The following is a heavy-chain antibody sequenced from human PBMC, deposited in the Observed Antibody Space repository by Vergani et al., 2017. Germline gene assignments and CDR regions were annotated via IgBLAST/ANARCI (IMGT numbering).Heavy chain of an antibody. V-gene: IGHV4-4*07. Sequence: QVQLQESGPGLVKPSETLSLTCTVSGGSISSYYWSWIGQPAGKGLEWFGRIYTIGSTNYNPSLKSRVTMSVDTSKNQFSLKLSSVTAADTAVYYCARVGIEDSSGWYGMDVWGQGTTVTVSS. J-gene: IGHJ6*02. D-gene: IGHD6-19*01. CDR2: IYTIGST. CDR3: ARVGIEDSSGWYGMDV. CDR1: GGSISSYY.